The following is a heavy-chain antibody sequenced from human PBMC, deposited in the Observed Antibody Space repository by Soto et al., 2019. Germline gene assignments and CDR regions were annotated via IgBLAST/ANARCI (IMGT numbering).Heavy chain of an antibody. D-gene: IGHD5-12*01. Sequence: QVQLQESGPGLVKPSETLSLTCSVSGGSISSSSYYWGWIRQPPGKGLEWIGSVYYSGSTYYNPSLKSRLTRSVDTSKNQFSLKLNSVTATDTAVYYCARRGAYSGYDTQLGFDYWGQGTLVTVSS. V-gene: IGHV4-39*01. J-gene: IGHJ4*02. CDR1: GGSISSSSYY. CDR2: VYYSGST. CDR3: ARRGAYSGYDTQLGFDY.